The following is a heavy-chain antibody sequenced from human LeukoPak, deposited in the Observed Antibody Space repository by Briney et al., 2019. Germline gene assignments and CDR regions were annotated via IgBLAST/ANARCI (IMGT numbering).Heavy chain of an antibody. Sequence: PGGSLRLSCAASGFTVSNNYMSWVRQAPGKGLEWVSVIYSDGRTYYADSVKGRFTISRDNSKNTLCLQVNSLRAEDTAVYYCARNTYNEALLDHWGQGTLVTVSS. CDR1: GFTVSNNY. CDR3: ARNTYNEALLDH. D-gene: IGHD1-1*01. CDR2: IYSDGRT. V-gene: IGHV3-66*01. J-gene: IGHJ4*02.